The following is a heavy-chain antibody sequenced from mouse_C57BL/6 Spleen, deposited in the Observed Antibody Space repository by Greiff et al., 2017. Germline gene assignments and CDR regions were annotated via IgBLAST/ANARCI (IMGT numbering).Heavy chain of an antibody. D-gene: IGHD2-4*01. CDR1: GFTFSDYG. Sequence: EVHLVESGGGLVKPGGSLKLSCAASGFTFSDYGMHWVRQAPEKGLEWVAYISSGSSTIYYADTVKGRFTISRDNAKNTLFLQMTSLSSEDTAMYYGAMRDYDYLYFDVWGTGTTVTVSS. CDR2: ISSGSSTI. CDR3: AMRDYDYLYFDV. V-gene: IGHV5-17*01. J-gene: IGHJ1*03.